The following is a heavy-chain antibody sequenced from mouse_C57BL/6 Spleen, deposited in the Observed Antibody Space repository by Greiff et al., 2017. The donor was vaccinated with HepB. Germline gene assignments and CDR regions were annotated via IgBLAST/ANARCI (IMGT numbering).Heavy chain of an antibody. CDR2: IYPRSGNT. Sequence: QVQLQQSGAELARPGASVKLSCKASGYTFTSYGISWVKQRTGQGLEWIGEIYPRSGNTYYNEKFKGKATLTADKSSSTAYMELRSLTSEDSAVYFCARERSIYYYGSRGDFDYWGQGTTLTVSS. CDR1: GYTFTSYG. J-gene: IGHJ2*01. D-gene: IGHD1-1*01. CDR3: ARERSIYYYGSRGDFDY. V-gene: IGHV1-81*01.